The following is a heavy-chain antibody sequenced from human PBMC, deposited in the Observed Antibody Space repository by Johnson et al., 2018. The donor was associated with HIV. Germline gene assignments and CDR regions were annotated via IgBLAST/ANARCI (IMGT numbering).Heavy chain of an antibody. CDR3: AKDGGSSWSAFDI. CDR1: GFTFSSYW. J-gene: IGHJ3*02. D-gene: IGHD6-13*01. Sequence: VQLVESGGGVVQPGRSLRLSCAASGFTFSSYWMSWVRQAPGKGLGWVANIKEDGSAKYYADSVKGRFTVSRDNSKHTLYLQMNSLRAEETAVYYCAKDGGSSWSAFDIWGQGTMVTVSS. V-gene: IGHV3-7*01. CDR2: IKEDGSAK.